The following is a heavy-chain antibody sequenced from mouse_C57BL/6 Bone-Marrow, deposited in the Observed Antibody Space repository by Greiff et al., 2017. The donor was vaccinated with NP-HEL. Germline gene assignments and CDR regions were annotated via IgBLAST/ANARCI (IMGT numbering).Heavy chain of an antibody. J-gene: IGHJ3*01. D-gene: IGHD2-5*01. CDR3: ARDTLYSNYMFAY. CDR1: GFTFSSYA. Sequence: EVKLVESGGGLVKPGGSLKLSCAASGFTFSSYAMSWVRQTPEKRLEWVATISDGGSYTYYPDNVKGRFTISRDNAKNNLYLQMSHLKSEDTAMYYCARDTLYSNYMFAYWGQGTLVTVSA. CDR2: ISDGGSYT. V-gene: IGHV5-4*01.